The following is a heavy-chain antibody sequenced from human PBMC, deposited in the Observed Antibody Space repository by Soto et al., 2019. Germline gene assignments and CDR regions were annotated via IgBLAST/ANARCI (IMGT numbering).Heavy chain of an antibody. D-gene: IGHD6-13*01. CDR2: IYYSGST. J-gene: IGHJ5*02. Sequence: PSETLSLTCTVSGGSISTSGYHWDWIRQSPGKGLEWIGYIYYSGSTYYNPSLKSRVTISVDTSKNQFSLKLSSVTAADTAVYYCARDGAAGTTDEWFDPWGQGTLVTVSS. CDR3: ARDGAAGTTDEWFDP. V-gene: IGHV4-61*08. CDR1: GGSISTSGYH.